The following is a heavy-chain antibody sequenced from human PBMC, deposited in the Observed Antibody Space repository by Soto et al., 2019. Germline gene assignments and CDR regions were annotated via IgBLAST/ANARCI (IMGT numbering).Heavy chain of an antibody. Sequence: GGSLRLSCAASGFTFSSYWMHWVRQAPGKGLVWVSRINSDGSSTSYADSVKGRFTISRDNAKNTLYLQMNSLRAEDTAVYYCARDRRGQQQLVPRYYYYYYMDVWGKGTTVTVSS. D-gene: IGHD6-13*01. J-gene: IGHJ6*03. V-gene: IGHV3-74*01. CDR1: GFTFSSYW. CDR3: ARDRRGQQQLVPRYYYYYYMDV. CDR2: INSDGSST.